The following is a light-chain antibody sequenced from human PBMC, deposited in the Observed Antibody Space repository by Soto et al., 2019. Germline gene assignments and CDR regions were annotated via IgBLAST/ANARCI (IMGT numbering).Light chain of an antibody. Sequence: DIQMTQSPSTLAASVGDRVTITCRASQSISFWLAWYQQKPGKAPKLLIFDASTLERGVPSRFSGSGSGTEFTPTISSLQPDDFATYYCQQYNTYGLTFGGGTKVEIK. V-gene: IGKV1-5*01. CDR2: DAS. CDR3: QQYNTYGLT. J-gene: IGKJ4*02. CDR1: QSISFW.